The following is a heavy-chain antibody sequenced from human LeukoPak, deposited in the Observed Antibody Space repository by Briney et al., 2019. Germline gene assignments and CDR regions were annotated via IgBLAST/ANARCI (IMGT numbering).Heavy chain of an antibody. J-gene: IGHJ3*02. V-gene: IGHV4-59*01. CDR2: IYYSGST. D-gene: IGHD4-17*01. Sequence: PSETLSLTCTVSGGSISSYYWSWIRQPPGKGLEWIGYIYYSGSTNCNPSLKSRVTISVDTSKNQFSLKLSSVTAADTAVYYCARDTDGHDAFDIWGQGTMVTVSS. CDR3: ARDTDGHDAFDI. CDR1: GGSISSYY.